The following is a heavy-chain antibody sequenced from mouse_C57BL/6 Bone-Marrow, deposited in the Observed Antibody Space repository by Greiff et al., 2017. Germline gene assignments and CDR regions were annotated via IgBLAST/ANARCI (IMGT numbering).Heavy chain of an antibody. Sequence: EVQLVESGGGLVKPGGSLKLSCAASGFTFSSYAMSWVRQTPEKRLEWVATISDGGSYTYYPDNVKGRFTISRDNAKNNLYLQMSHLKSEDTAMYYCARGGNYGYFDVWGTGTTGTVSS. V-gene: IGHV5-4*01. J-gene: IGHJ1*03. CDR1: GFTFSSYA. CDR2: ISDGGSYT. CDR3: ARGGNYGYFDV.